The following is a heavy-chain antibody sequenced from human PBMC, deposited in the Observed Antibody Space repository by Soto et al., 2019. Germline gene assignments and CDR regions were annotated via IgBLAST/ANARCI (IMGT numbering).Heavy chain of an antibody. CDR3: ARGVTTPYIYYYMVV. Sequence: GASVKVCCKASGYTFTGYYMHWVRQAPGQGLEWMGWINPNSGVTNYAQKFQGWVIMTRDTSISTAYMELSRLRSDDTGVYYCARGVTTPYIYYYMVVWGKGTTVTVSS. D-gene: IGHD4-17*01. CDR2: INPNSGVT. CDR1: GYTFTGYY. V-gene: IGHV1-2*04. J-gene: IGHJ6*03.